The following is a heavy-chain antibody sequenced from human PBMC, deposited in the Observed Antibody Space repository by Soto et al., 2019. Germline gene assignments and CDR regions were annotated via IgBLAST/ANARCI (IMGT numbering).Heavy chain of an antibody. CDR2: INSDGSSI. V-gene: IGHV3-74*01. CDR1: GLTFSSYW. CDR3: ASFSRGYDYAWGGYRPDAFDI. Sequence: GGSLRLSCAVSGLTFSSYWMHWVRQAPGKGPVWVSRINSDGSSIDYADSVKGRFTISRDNAKKTLYLQMNSLRAEDTALYYCASFSRGYDYAWGGYRPDAFDIWGQGTMVTVSS. J-gene: IGHJ3*02. D-gene: IGHD3-16*02.